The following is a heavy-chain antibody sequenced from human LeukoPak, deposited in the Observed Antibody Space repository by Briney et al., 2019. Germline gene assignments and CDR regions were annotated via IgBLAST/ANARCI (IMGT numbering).Heavy chain of an antibody. CDR2: IYYSGST. CDR1: GGSISSSSYY. D-gene: IGHD3-10*01. V-gene: IGHV4-39*01. CDR3: ASHVLLWFGELLSVP. Sequence: SETLSLTCTVSGGSISSSSYYWSWIRQPPGKGLEWIGSIYYSGSTYYNPSLKSRVTISVDTSKNQFSLKLSSVTAADTAVYYCASHVLLWFGELLSVPWGQGTLVTVSS. J-gene: IGHJ5*02.